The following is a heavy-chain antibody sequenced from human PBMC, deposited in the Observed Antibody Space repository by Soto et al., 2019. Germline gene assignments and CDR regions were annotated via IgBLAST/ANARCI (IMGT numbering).Heavy chain of an antibody. CDR2: INHSGST. CDR1: GGSFSGYY. J-gene: IGHJ6*02. Sequence: QVQLQQWGAGLLKPSETLSLTCAVYGGSFSGYYWSWIRQPPGKGLEWIGEINHSGSTNYNPSLKKRGTISVDTINNQFSLKLSSVTASDTAVYYCESGARDYGSGSYYTFYGMYVWGQGTTVTVSS. V-gene: IGHV4-34*01. D-gene: IGHD3-10*01. CDR3: ESGARDYGSGSYYTFYGMYV.